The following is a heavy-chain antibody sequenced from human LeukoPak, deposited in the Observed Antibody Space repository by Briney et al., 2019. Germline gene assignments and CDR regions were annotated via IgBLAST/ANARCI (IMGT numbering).Heavy chain of an antibody. J-gene: IGHJ4*02. V-gene: IGHV1-24*01. D-gene: IGHD5-12*01. CDR3: ATALRYSGYDSFDY. Sequence: XAPGKXGEWRVGFDPEDADTIYAQKFQGRVTMTESTSTDTAYMELSSLRSEDTAAYYCATALRYSGYDSFDYWGQGTLVTVSS. CDR2: FDPEDADT.